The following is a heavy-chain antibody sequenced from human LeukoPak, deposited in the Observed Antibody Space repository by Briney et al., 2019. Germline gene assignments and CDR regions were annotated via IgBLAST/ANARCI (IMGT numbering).Heavy chain of an antibody. V-gene: IGHV3-7*01. J-gene: IGHJ4*02. CDR1: GFTFSSKA. D-gene: IGHD2-2*01. CDR2: IKQDGNEK. CDR3: ASGGGSTGRFTY. Sequence: GGSLRLSCAASGFTFSSKAMHWVRQAPGKGLEWVANIKQDGNEKYYLDSVKGRFIISRDNAKKSLYLQMNSLRAEDTAVYYCASGGGSTGRFTYWGQGTLVTVSS.